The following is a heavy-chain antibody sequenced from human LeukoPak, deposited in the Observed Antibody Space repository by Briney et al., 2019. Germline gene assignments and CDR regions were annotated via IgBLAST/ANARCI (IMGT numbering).Heavy chain of an antibody. CDR3: ARDPSSGWYLGD. D-gene: IGHD6-19*01. Sequence: GGSLRLSCAASGFTFSSYSMNWVRQAPGKGLEWVSYISSSSNSIDYADSVKGRFTISRDNAKNSLYLQMNSLRAEDTAVYYCARDPSSGWYLGDWGQGTLVTVSS. CDR1: GFTFSSYS. CDR2: ISSSSNSI. J-gene: IGHJ4*02. V-gene: IGHV3-48*01.